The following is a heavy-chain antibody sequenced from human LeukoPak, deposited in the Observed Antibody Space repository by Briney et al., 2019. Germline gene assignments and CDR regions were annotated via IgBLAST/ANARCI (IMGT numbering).Heavy chain of an antibody. CDR3: ARLGGSYYHVYYFDQ. D-gene: IGHD1-26*01. Sequence: SETLSLTCTVSGGSLSSYYWSWVRQPPGKGLEWIGYVYYSRSTDYNPSLTSRVTISVDTSKNQFSLRLTSVTAADTAVYYCARLGGSYYHVYYFDQWGQGTLVTVSS. J-gene: IGHJ4*02. CDR2: VYYSRST. CDR1: GGSLSSYY. V-gene: IGHV4-59*08.